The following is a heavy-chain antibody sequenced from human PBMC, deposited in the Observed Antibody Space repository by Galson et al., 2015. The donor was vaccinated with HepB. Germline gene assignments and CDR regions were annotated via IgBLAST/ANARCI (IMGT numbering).Heavy chain of an antibody. V-gene: IGHV3-30*03. CDR2: ISYDGSNK. Sequence: SLRLSCAASGFTFSSYGMHWVRQAPGKGLEWVAVISYDGSNKYYADSVKGRFTISRDNSKNTLYLQMNSLRAEDTAVYYCARGRVYGMDVWGQGTTVTVSS. CDR1: GFTFSSYG. CDR3: ARGRVYGMDV. J-gene: IGHJ6*02.